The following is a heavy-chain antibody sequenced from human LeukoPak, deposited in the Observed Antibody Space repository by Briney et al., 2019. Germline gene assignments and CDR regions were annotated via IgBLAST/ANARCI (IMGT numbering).Heavy chain of an antibody. D-gene: IGHD1-1*01. CDR1: GFTFSDHY. CDR2: TRDKGNSHTT. CDR3: ARAKLERWDFDN. J-gene: IGHJ4*02. V-gene: IGHV3-72*01. Sequence: GRSLRLSCAVSGFTFSDHYMDWVRQAPGKGLEWVGRTRDKGNSHTTEYAASVKGRFTISRDDSKNSLDLQMNSLKTEDTAVYYCARAKLERWDFDNWGQGTLVTVAS.